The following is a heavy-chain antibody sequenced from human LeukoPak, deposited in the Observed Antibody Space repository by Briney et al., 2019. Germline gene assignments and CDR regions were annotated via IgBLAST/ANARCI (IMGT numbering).Heavy chain of an antibody. V-gene: IGHV3-23*01. CDR3: ARAPAGSTTSQIDY. CDR2: ISGGGGST. D-gene: IGHD2-2*01. Sequence: GGSLRLSCAASGFTFGTYAMSWVRQAPGKGVEWISSISGGGGSTNYADSVKGRFTISGDNSKNTLFLQIDSLRVEDTAIYYCARAPAGSTTSQIDYWGQGTLVTVSS. J-gene: IGHJ4*02. CDR1: GFTFGTYA.